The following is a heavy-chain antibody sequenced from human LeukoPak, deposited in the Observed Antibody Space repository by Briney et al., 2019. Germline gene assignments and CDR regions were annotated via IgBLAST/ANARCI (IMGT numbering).Heavy chain of an antibody. J-gene: IGHJ4*02. CDR2: LYTGGGT. CDR3: TRSGYRHPYHFDS. CDR1: GFSVSTTY. D-gene: IGHD3-22*01. Sequence: GGSLRLSYAASGFSVSTTYMSWVRQTPEKGLQWVSVLYTGGGTDHADSVKGRFTISRDSSKNTLSLQMNNLRAEDTAIYYCTRSGYRHPYHFDSWGQGTLVIVSS. V-gene: IGHV3-53*01.